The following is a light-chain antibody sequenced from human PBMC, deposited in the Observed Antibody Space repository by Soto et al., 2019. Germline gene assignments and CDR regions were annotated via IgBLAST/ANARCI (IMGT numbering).Light chain of an antibody. CDR3: QQTHSTPRT. Sequence: DIQMTQSPSSLSAFVGDRVTITCRASQSISNSLNWYQQKPGKAPRLLISTISSLQSGVPSRFTGSGSGSDFTLTIISLQPEDFATYSSQQTHSTPRTFGGGPKVEV. V-gene: IGKV1-39*01. CDR1: QSISNS. CDR2: TIS. J-gene: IGKJ4*01.